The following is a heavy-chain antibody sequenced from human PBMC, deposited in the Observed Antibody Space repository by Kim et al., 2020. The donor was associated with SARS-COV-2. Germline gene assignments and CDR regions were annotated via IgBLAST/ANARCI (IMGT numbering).Heavy chain of an antibody. CDR1: GFTFFGHA. J-gene: IGHJ4*02. V-gene: IGHV3-23*01. CDR2: IDGSDGTT. Sequence: GSLRLSCTTSGFTFFGHAMSWVRQAPGKGLEWVSSIDGSDGTTYYVDSVKGRFSISRDDSRNTLYLQMSALRADDTAAYYCLKGGWGWIWDYWGQGTLVTVSS. D-gene: IGHD2-21*01. CDR3: LKGGWGWIWDY.